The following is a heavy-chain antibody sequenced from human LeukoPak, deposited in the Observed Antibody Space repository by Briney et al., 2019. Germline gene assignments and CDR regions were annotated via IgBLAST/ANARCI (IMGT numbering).Heavy chain of an antibody. J-gene: IGHJ5*02. CDR2: IYYSGST. D-gene: IGHD3-3*01. CDR1: GGSISSYY. CDR3: ASKYYDFWKGNWFDP. Sequence: PSETLSLTCTVSGGSISSYYWSWIRQPPGKGLEWIGYIYYSGSTNYNPSLKSRVTISVDTSKNQFSLKLSSVTAADTAVYYCASKYYDFWKGNWFDPWGQGILVTVSS. V-gene: IGHV4-59*12.